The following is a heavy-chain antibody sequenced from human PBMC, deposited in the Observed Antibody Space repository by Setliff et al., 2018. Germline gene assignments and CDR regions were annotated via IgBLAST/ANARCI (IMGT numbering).Heavy chain of an antibody. CDR1: GGSISSGSYY. CDR2: IYTSGST. D-gene: IGHD1-26*01. CDR3: ARKGISALSGAFDT. Sequence: PSETLSLTCTVSGGSISSGSYYWSWIRQPAGKGLEWIGRIYTSGSTNYNPSLKSRVTMSVDTSKNQFSLKLSSVTAADTAVYYCARKGISALSGAFDTWGQGTMVTVSS. J-gene: IGHJ3*02. V-gene: IGHV4-61*02.